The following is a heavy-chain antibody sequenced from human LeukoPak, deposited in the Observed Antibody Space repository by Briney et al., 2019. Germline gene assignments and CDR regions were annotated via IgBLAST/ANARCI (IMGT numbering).Heavy chain of an antibody. CDR2: IRSKAYGGTK. Sequence: QPGGSLRLSCTASGFTFGDYAMSWFRQAAGKGLEWVGFIRSKAYGGTKEYAASVKGRCTISTEDSNSIPYLQMNSLKTEDAAVYYCTRAENDFWSGYYYFDYWGQGTLVTVSS. CDR3: TRAENDFWSGYYYFDY. V-gene: IGHV3-49*03. CDR1: GFTFGDYA. J-gene: IGHJ4*02. D-gene: IGHD3-3*01.